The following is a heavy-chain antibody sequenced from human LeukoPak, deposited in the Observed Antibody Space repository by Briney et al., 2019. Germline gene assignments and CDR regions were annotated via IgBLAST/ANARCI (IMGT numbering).Heavy chain of an antibody. CDR1: EPTFSSFA. V-gene: IGHV3-30-3*01. CDR3: ARDQSTISEATFAMDV. J-gene: IGHJ6*02. Sequence: QPGRSLRLSCAASEPTFSSFAMHWVRQAPGKGLEWVASISYDGSNKWYADSEKGRFTISRDNAKNTLYLQLNSLRAEDTAVYYCARDQSTISEATFAMDVWGQGTTVTVSS. D-gene: IGHD3-9*01. CDR2: ISYDGSNK.